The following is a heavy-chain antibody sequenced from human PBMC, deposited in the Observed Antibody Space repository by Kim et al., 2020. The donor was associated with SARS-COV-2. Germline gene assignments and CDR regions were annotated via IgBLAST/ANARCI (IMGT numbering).Heavy chain of an antibody. CDR2: NNEATNK. Sequence: NNEATNKNNEDDVKGRFTISRDNSKNTVYLKKNSLGAEDTALYYCTTAFEYWGQGTLVTVSS. CDR3: TTAFEY. V-gene: IGHV3-74*01. J-gene: IGHJ4*02.